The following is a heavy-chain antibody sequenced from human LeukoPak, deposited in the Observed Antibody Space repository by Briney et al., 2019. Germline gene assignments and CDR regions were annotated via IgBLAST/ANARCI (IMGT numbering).Heavy chain of an antibody. CDR2: IYYSGST. CDR3: AGGDSSGSNRLVFDY. J-gene: IGHJ4*02. Sequence: SQTLSLTCTASGGSISSGGYYWSWIRRHPGKGLEWIGYIYYSGSTYYNPSLKSRVTISVDTSKNQFSLKLSSVTAADKAVYYCAGGDSSGSNRLVFDYWGQGTLVTVSS. V-gene: IGHV4-31*03. D-gene: IGHD3-22*01. CDR1: GGSISSGGYY.